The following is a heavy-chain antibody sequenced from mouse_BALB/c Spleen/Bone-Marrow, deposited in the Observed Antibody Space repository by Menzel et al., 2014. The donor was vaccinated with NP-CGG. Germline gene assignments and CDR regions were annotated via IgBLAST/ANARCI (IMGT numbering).Heavy chain of an antibody. D-gene: IGHD4-1*01. CDR2: INPSTGYT. J-gene: IGHJ2*01. V-gene: IGHV1-7*01. Sequence: QVQLQQSGAELAKPGASVKMSCKASDYTFTSYWMYWVKQRPGQGLEWIGYINPSTGYTAYNQKFKDKATLTADKSSSTAYMQLSSLTPEDSAVYYCARSGFDYWGQGATFTVSS. CDR1: DYTFTSYW. CDR3: ARSGFDY.